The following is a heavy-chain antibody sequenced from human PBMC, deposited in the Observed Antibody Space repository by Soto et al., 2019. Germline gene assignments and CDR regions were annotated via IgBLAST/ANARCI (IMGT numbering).Heavy chain of an antibody. CDR3: ARAHYYDSSGYYPNFDY. Sequence: QVQLVQSGAEVKKPGASVKVSCKASGYTFTSYDINWVRQATGQGLEWMGWMNPNSGNTGYAQKFQGRVTMTRNNSISTAYMELSSLRSEDTAVYYCARAHYYDSSGYYPNFDYWGQGTLVTVSS. CDR2: MNPNSGNT. V-gene: IGHV1-8*01. D-gene: IGHD3-22*01. J-gene: IGHJ4*02. CDR1: GYTFTSYD.